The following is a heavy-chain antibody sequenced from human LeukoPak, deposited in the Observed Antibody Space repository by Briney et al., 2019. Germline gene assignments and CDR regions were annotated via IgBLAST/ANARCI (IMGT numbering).Heavy chain of an antibody. D-gene: IGHD2-2*01. J-gene: IGHJ5*02. CDR1: GFTFSGYA. Sequence: GGSLRLSCAASGFTFSGYAMHWVRQASGKGLEWVGRIRSKANSYATAYAASVKGRVTISRDDSKNTAYLQMNSLKTEDTAVYYCAVAGGCSSTSCSIWLRFDPWGQGTLVTVSS. V-gene: IGHV3-73*01. CDR3: AVAGGCSSTSCSIWLRFDP. CDR2: IRSKANSYAT.